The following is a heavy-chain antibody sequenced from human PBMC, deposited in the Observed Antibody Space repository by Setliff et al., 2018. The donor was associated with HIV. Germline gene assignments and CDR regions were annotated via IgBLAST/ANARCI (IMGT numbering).Heavy chain of an antibody. Sequence: PSETLSLTCTVSGGSVSSGSYYWNWIRQPAGKGLEWIGSIYYSGSTYYNPSLNSRVTISVDASKNQFSLKLSSVTAADTAVYYCASLPPLYDSSGYYFDYWGQGTLVTVSS. J-gene: IGHJ4*02. CDR3: ASLPPLYDSSGYYFDY. CDR1: GGSVSSGSYY. V-gene: IGHV4-39*01. D-gene: IGHD3-22*01. CDR2: IYYSGST.